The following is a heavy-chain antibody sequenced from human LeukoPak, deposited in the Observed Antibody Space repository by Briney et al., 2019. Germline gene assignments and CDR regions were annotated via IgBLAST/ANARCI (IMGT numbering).Heavy chain of an antibody. CDR3: AKGTGRYWTFFDS. CDR2: ISWNSGSI. D-gene: IGHD1-26*01. CDR1: GFTFDDYA. V-gene: IGHV3-9*01. J-gene: IGHJ4*02. Sequence: GRSLRLSCAASGFTFDDYAMHWVRLAPGKGLEWVSGISWNSGSIDYAASVKGRFTISRDNAKNSLYLQMNSLRPEDTVLFYCAKGTGRYWTFFDSWGLGTQVTVSS.